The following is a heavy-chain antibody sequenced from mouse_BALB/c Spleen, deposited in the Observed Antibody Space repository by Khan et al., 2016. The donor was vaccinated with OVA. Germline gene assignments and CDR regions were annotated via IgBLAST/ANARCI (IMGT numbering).Heavy chain of an antibody. D-gene: IGHD1-1*01. CDR1: GFDFSRYW. J-gene: IGHJ3*01. V-gene: IGHV4-1*02. CDR2: INPDSSTI. Sequence: EVKLLESGGGLVQPGGSLKLSCAASGFDFSRYWMSWVRQAPGKGLEWIGEINPDSSTIKYTPSLKDKFIISRDNAKTTLFLQMSKVRSEDTALYYCARQGPYDGSSWIAYWGQGTLVTGSA. CDR3: ARQGPYDGSSWIAY.